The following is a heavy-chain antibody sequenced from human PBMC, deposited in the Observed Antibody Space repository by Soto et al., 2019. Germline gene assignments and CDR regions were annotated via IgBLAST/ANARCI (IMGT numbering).Heavy chain of an antibody. J-gene: IGHJ6*02. D-gene: IGHD3-10*01. Sequence: GGSLRLSCAASGFTFSSYAMHWVRQAPGKGLEWVAVISYDGSNKYYADSVKGRFTISRENSKNKLYLQMNSLRAGDTAVFYCWRGLGVRGDGYYYGLDVLGQGTTVTVSS. CDR3: WRGLGVRGDGYYYGLDV. CDR2: ISYDGSNK. V-gene: IGHV3-30-3*01. CDR1: GFTFSSYA.